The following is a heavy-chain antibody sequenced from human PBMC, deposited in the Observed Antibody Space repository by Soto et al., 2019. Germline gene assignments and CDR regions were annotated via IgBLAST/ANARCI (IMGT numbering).Heavy chain of an antibody. Sequence: GVLRLSCAACGCTFSSYAMSWVRQAPGNGLEWVSAISGSGGSTYYADSVKGRFTISRDNSKNTLYLQMNSLGAEDTAVYYCAKRPYYYDSSGYSGPFDSWGHGNLVTVSS. CDR2: ISGSGGST. J-gene: IGHJ4*01. D-gene: IGHD3-22*01. CDR1: GCTFSSYA. CDR3: AKRPYYYDSSGYSGPFDS. V-gene: IGHV3-23*01.